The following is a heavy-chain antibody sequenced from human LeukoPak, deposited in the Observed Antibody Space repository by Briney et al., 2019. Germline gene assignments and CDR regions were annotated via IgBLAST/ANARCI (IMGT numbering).Heavy chain of an antibody. V-gene: IGHV3-74*01. J-gene: IGHJ4*02. Sequence: GGSLRLSCAASGFTFSSYAMSWVRQAPGKGLEWVSHINSDGSWTSYADSVKGRFTISKDNAKNTVYLQMNSLRAEDTAVYYCVSFYETYWGRGTLVTV. CDR2: INSDGSWT. D-gene: IGHD2/OR15-2a*01. CDR1: GFTFSSYA. CDR3: VSFYETY.